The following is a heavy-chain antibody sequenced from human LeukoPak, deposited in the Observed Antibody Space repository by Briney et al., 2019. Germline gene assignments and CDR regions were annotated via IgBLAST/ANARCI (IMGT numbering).Heavy chain of an antibody. CDR3: IKDTDWAFDF. Sequence: GGSLRLSCVASGFTFRNYGMHWVRQAPGKGLEWVAFIRNDGGDKYYADSEKGRFTISRDNSKNTFYMELSSLRTEDSATYYCIKDTDWAFDFWGQGTLVTVSS. CDR1: GFTFRNYG. CDR2: IRNDGGDK. J-gene: IGHJ4*02. V-gene: IGHV3-30*02. D-gene: IGHD3-9*01.